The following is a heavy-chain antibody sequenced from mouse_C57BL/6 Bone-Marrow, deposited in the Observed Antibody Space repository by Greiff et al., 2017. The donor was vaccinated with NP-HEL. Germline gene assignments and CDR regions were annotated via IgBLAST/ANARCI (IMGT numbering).Heavy chain of an antibody. V-gene: IGHV1-47*01. CDR1: GYTFTTYP. J-gene: IGHJ3*01. Sequence: VKLMESGAELVKPGASVKMSCKASGYTFTTYPIEWMKQNHGKSLEWIGNFHPYNDDTKYNEKFKGKATLTVEKSSSTVYLELSRLTSDDSAVYYCARSGYSNYVLAYWGQGTLVTVSA. D-gene: IGHD2-5*01. CDR2: FHPYNDDT. CDR3: ARSGYSNYVLAY.